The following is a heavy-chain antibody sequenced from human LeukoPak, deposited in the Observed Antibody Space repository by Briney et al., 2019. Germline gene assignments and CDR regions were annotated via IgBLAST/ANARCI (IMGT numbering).Heavy chain of an antibody. CDR3: AVYQLLSGWFDP. V-gene: IGHV3-23*01. Sequence: GGSLRLSCAASGFTFSSYAMSWVRQAPGKGLEGVSAISGSGGSTYYADSVKGRFTISRDNSKNTLYLQMNSLRAEDTAVYYCAVYQLLSGWFDPWGQGTLVTVSS. CDR1: GFTFSSYA. CDR2: ISGSGGST. J-gene: IGHJ5*02. D-gene: IGHD2-2*01.